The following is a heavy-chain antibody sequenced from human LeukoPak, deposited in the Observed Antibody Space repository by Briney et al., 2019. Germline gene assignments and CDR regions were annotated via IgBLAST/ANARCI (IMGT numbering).Heavy chain of an antibody. J-gene: IGHJ5*02. Sequence: GGSLRLSCAASGFTFSSYAMSWVRQAPGKGLEWVSAISGSGGSTYYADSVKGRFTISRDNSKNTLYLQMNSLRAEDTAVYYSAKDLIAVAGTHWFDPWGQGTLVTVSS. V-gene: IGHV3-23*01. CDR2: ISGSGGST. D-gene: IGHD6-19*01. CDR3: AKDLIAVAGTHWFDP. CDR1: GFTFSSYA.